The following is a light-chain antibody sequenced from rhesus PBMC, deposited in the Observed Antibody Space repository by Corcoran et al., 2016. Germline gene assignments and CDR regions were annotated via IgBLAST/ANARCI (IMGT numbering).Light chain of an antibody. Sequence: ETVVTQSPATLSLSPGERATLSCRASQSVGSYLAWYQQKPGQAPRLLIFGASSRATDIPDSFSGSGAGTDVTLTISSLEPEDVGVYYCQQSSNLSRTFGQGTKVEIK. CDR3: QQSSNLSRT. CDR2: GAS. V-gene: IGKV3-24*04. CDR1: QSVGSY. J-gene: IGKJ1*01.